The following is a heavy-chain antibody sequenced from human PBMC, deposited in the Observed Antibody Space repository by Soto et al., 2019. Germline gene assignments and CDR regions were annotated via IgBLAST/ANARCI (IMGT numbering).Heavy chain of an antibody. CDR1: GFTFSNAW. CDR2: IKSKTDGGTT. V-gene: IGHV3-15*07. D-gene: IGHD3-22*01. Sequence: GGSLRLSCAASGFTFSNAWMNWVRQAPGKGLEWVGRIKSKTDGGTTDYAAPVKGRFTISRDDSKSTLYLQMNSLKTEDTAVYYCTTDPVTMIVVVPSSGWGQGTLVTVSS. J-gene: IGHJ4*02. CDR3: TTDPVTMIVVVPSSG.